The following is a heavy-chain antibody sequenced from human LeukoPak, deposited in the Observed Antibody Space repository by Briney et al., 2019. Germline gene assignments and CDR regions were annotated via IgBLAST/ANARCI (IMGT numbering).Heavy chain of an antibody. CDR2: ISGSGGSK. Sequence: GGSLSLSWAASGFTFSSYAMSWVRHAPEKGLEWVSAISGSGGSKYYADSVKGRFTISRDNVKNTLYLQMNSLRAEDTAVYYCAKWLSRVSDYYYGMDVWGQGTTVTVSS. V-gene: IGHV3-23*01. D-gene: IGHD2-8*01. CDR3: AKWLSRVSDYYYGMDV. J-gene: IGHJ6*02. CDR1: GFTFSSYA.